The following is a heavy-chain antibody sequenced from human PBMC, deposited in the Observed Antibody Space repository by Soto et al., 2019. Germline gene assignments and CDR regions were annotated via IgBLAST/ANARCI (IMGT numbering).Heavy chain of an antibody. D-gene: IGHD3-3*01. Sequence: GGSLRLSCAASGFTVNANYLTWVRQAPGKGLKWVSVLYPNGRAFYADSVKGRFTISTDNSKNSVYLQMSTLRAEDTAIYYCARGLGREYDENRDYFHLDYWGQGTLVTVSS. CDR3: ARGLGREYDENRDYFHLDY. CDR2: LYPNGRA. CDR1: GFTVNANY. J-gene: IGHJ4*02. V-gene: IGHV3-53*01.